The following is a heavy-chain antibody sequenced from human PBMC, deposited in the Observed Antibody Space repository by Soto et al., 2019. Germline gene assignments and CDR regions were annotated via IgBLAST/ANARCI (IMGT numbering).Heavy chain of an antibody. V-gene: IGHV3-7*01. Sequence: EVHLVESGGGLVKPGGSLRLSCVASGFTFTRYWMSWVRQAPGKGLEWVANIKEDGSEKYYVDSVKGRFTISRDNAKNKLNLQKNSQRAEDAAVYFCARDDEVFFASLGQGTLGT. D-gene: IGHD3-10*01. CDR3: ARDDEVFFAS. J-gene: IGHJ4*02. CDR1: GFTFTRYW. CDR2: IKEDGSEK.